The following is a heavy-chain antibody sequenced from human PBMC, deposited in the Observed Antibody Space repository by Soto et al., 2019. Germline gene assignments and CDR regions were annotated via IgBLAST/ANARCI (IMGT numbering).Heavy chain of an antibody. Sequence: QVQLQESGPGLVKPSETLSLTCIVSGGSMRNYHWSWIRQSPGKGLDCIGYIHYGGSTNHNPSHRSGVSMSVDTSKNPYPLDVTSVTAADTAVYYCARLYPPDIVVVTVESWDMDVWGKGTTVTVSS. D-gene: IGHD2-15*01. CDR1: GGSMRNYH. V-gene: IGHV4-59*08. CDR3: ARLYPPDIVVVTVESWDMDV. J-gene: IGHJ6*03. CDR2: IHYGGST.